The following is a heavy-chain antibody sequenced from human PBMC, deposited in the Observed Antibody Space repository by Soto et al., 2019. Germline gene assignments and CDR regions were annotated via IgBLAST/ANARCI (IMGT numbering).Heavy chain of an antibody. Sequence: DVQLVESGGGLIQPGESLRLSCVAFGLTVSGTKYVAWVRQAPGKGLEWVSALYDVFGSFYADSVKGRFTTSSDRSRSTVYLPMNDLRPDDTAVYSCASWREREHAFDVWGQGTAVIVSP. CDR1: GLTVSGTKY. CDR3: ASWREREHAFDV. V-gene: IGHV3-53*01. CDR2: LYDVFGS. J-gene: IGHJ3*01. D-gene: IGHD1-1*01.